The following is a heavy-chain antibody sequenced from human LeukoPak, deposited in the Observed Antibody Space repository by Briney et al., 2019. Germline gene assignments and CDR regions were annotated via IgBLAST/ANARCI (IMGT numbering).Heavy chain of an antibody. D-gene: IGHD5-24*01. CDR3: ARDLGDGYNPDAFDI. CDR1: GFTFSSYA. Sequence: GGSLRLSCAASGFTFSSYAMHWVRQAPGQGLEWVAVISYDGSNKYYADSVKGRFTISRDNSKNTLYLQMNSLRAEDTAVYYCARDLGDGYNPDAFDIWGQGTMVTVSS. J-gene: IGHJ3*02. CDR2: ISYDGSNK. V-gene: IGHV3-30-3*01.